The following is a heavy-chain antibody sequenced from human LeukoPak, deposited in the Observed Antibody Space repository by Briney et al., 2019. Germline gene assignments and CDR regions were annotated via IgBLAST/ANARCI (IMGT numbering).Heavy chain of an antibody. CDR3: ARLRRYGGNWAFDY. D-gene: IGHD4-23*01. CDR1: GFTFSSYA. V-gene: IGHV3-64*01. Sequence: GGSLRLSCAASGFTFSSYAMHWVRQAPGKGLEYVSAISSNGGSTYYANSVKGRFTISRDNSKNTLYLQMNSLRAEDTAVYYCARLRRYGGNWAFDYWGQGTLVTVSS. CDR2: ISSNGGST. J-gene: IGHJ4*02.